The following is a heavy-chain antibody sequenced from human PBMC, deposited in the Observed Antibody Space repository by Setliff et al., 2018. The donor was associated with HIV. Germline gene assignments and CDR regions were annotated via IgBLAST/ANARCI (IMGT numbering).Heavy chain of an antibody. V-gene: IGHV4-30-4*08. D-gene: IGHD6-19*01. CDR1: GGSISSGDYY. J-gene: IGHJ5*02. Sequence: PSETLSLTCTVSGGSISSGDYYWSWLRQPPGKGLEWIGYIYYSGSTSYNPSLKSRVTISVDTSENQFSLRLTSVPAADTAMYHCARDRSSGWSKDWFDTWGQGILVTVSS. CDR2: IYYSGST. CDR3: ARDRSSGWSKDWFDT.